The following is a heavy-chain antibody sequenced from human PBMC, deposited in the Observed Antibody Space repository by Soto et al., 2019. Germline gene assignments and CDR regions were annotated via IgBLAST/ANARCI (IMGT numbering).Heavy chain of an antibody. J-gene: IGHJ4*02. Sequence: QVQLVESGGGVVQPGRSLRLSCAAAGFTFRTYPIHWVRQAPGKGLAWVAVITSDGNNKYYADSVKGRFTISRDTSKNTVYLQMNSLRMDDTAVFYCTRGSVSGLSIEHWGQGTLVTVSS. V-gene: IGHV3-30-3*01. CDR3: TRGSVSGLSIEH. CDR2: ITSDGNNK. D-gene: IGHD6-19*01. CDR1: GFTFRTYP.